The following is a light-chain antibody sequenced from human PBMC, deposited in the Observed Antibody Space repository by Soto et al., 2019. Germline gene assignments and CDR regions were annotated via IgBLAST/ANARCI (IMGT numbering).Light chain of an antibody. J-gene: IGLJ2*01. V-gene: IGLV2-8*01. CDR2: DVN. Sequence: QSVLTQPPSASGSPGQSVAISCSGTSSDVGGYNYVSWYQQHPGKAPKLMIYDVNKRPSGVPDRFSGPKSGNTASLTVSGLQAEDEADYYCISYAGSNKPAFGGGTKLTVL. CDR1: SSDVGGYNY. CDR3: ISYAGSNKPA.